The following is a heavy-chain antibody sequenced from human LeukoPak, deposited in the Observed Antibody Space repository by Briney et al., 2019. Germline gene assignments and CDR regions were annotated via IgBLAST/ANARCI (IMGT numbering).Heavy chain of an antibody. CDR1: GYTLTELS. CDR3: ATPSPRARELRGAYYFDY. D-gene: IGHD1-26*01. CDR2: FDPEDGET. V-gene: IGHV1-24*01. Sequence: GASVKVSCKVSGYTLTELSMHWVRQAPGKGLEWMGGFDPEDGETIYAQKFQGRVTMTEDTSTDTAYMELSSLRSEDTAVYYCATPSPRARELRGAYYFDYWGQGTLVTVSS. J-gene: IGHJ4*02.